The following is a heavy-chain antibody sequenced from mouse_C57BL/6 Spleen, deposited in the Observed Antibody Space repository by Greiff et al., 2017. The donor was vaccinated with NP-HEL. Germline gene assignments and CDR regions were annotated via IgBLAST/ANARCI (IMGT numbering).Heavy chain of an antibody. CDR2: IDPENGDT. CDR1: GFNIKDDY. Sequence: EVQLQQSGAELVRPGASVKLSCTASGFNIKDDYMHWVKQRPEQGLEWIGWIDPENGDTEYASKFQGKATITADTSSNTAYLQLSSLTSEDTAVYYCTTRYYGSSYKAWLAYWGQGTLVTVSA. J-gene: IGHJ3*01. D-gene: IGHD1-1*01. CDR3: TTRYYGSSYKAWLAY. V-gene: IGHV14-4*01.